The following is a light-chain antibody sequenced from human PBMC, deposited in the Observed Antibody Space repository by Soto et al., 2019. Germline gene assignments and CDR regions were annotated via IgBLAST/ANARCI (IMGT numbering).Light chain of an antibody. V-gene: IGKV2-28*01. CDR3: AQGLQTPLT. Sequence: DVVMTQSPLSLPVTPGEPASISCRSSRSPLMSNGYHYLNWYLQKPGQSPKLLIYLGSNRASGVPDRFSGSGSGTDFTLKISRVEPEDVGVYYCAQGLQTPLTFGGGTKVDIK. J-gene: IGKJ4*01. CDR1: RSPLMSNGYHY. CDR2: LGS.